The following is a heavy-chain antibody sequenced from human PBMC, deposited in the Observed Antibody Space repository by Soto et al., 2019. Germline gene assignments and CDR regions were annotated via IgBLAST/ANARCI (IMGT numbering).Heavy chain of an antibody. CDR1: GYSFTSYW. D-gene: IGHD6-13*01. J-gene: IGHJ6*03. V-gene: IGHV5-51*01. CDR3: ARHPSVRIAALRSYYYMDV. CDR2: IYPGDSDT. Sequence: PGESLKISCKGSGYSFTSYWIGWVRQMPGKGLEWMGIIYPGDSDTRYSPSFQGQVTISADKSISTDYLQWSSLKASDTAMYYCARHPSVRIAALRSYYYMDVWGKGTTVTVS.